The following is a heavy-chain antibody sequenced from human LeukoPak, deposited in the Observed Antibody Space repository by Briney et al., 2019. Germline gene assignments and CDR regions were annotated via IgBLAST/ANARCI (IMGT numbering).Heavy chain of an antibody. CDR2: INHSGST. CDR1: GGSFSGYY. J-gene: IGHJ6*02. CDR3: ARETYYYDSSGYHGLLYYYYYGMDV. V-gene: IGHV4-34*01. D-gene: IGHD3-22*01. Sequence: SETLSLTCAVYGGSFSGYYWSWIRQPPGKGLEWIGEINHSGSTNYNPSLKSRVTISVDTSKNQFSLRLSSVTAADTAVYYCARETYYYDSSGYHGLLYYYYYGMDVWGQGTTVTVSS.